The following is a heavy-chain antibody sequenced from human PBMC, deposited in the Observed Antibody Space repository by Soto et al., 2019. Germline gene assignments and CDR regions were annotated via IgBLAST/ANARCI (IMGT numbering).Heavy chain of an antibody. CDR1: GFTFSSYG. CDR3: ASRSPALDY. Sequence: GGSLRLSCAASGFTFSSYGMHWVRQAPGKGLEWVAVISYDGSNKYYADFVKGRFTISRDNSKNTLYLQMNSLRAEDTAVYYCASRSPALDYWGQGTLVTVSS. V-gene: IGHV3-30*03. CDR2: ISYDGSNK. J-gene: IGHJ4*02. D-gene: IGHD2-2*01.